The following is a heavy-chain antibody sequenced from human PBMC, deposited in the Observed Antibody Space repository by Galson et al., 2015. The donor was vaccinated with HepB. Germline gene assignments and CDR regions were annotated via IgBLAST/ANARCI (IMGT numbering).Heavy chain of an antibody. CDR2: INGITDGGTT. CDR3: VTDLWNSKARFDY. D-gene: IGHD2/OR15-2a*01. J-gene: IGHJ4*02. V-gene: IGHV3-15*01. Sequence: SLRLSCAASGFTFFNAWMSWVRQAPGKGLEWVGRINGITDGGTTDYAAPVKGRFTISRDDSRNTVYLQMNTLKTEDTAVYFCVTDLWNSKARFDYWGQGTLVTVSS. CDR1: GFTFFNAW.